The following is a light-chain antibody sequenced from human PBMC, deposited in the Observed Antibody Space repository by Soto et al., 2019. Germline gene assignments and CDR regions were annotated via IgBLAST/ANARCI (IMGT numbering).Light chain of an antibody. CDR3: QQLTSYPIT. Sequence: DIQLSQSPSFLSASVGDRVTITCRASQVISNYLAWYQRKPGKAPKLLISTASILQSGVPSRFSGSGSGTEFTLTISSLQPEDCATYYCQQLTSYPITFGQGTRLEIK. V-gene: IGKV1-9*01. J-gene: IGKJ5*01. CDR1: QVISNY. CDR2: TAS.